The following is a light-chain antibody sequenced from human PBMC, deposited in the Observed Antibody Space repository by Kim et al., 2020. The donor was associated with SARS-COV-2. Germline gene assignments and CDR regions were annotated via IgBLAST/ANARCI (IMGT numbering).Light chain of an antibody. Sequence: LSPGERATLSCRASQTVRDNYLAWYQHKPGQAPRLLIYEASNRASDIPDRFSGRGSGTDFTLIINRLEPEDFAVYFCQQYGTSPTFGQGTKVDIK. J-gene: IGKJ1*01. V-gene: IGKV3-20*01. CDR1: QTVRDNY. CDR2: EAS. CDR3: QQYGTSPT.